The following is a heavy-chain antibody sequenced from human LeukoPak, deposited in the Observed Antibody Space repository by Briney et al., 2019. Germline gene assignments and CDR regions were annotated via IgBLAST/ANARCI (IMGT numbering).Heavy chain of an antibody. CDR3: ASLTIFGVVIQYWYFDL. V-gene: IGHV4-59*01. CDR2: IYYSGST. Sequence: PSETLSLTCTVSGGSISSYYWSWIRQPPGKGLEWIGYIYYSGSTNYNPSLKSRVTISVDTSKNQFSLKLSSVTAADTAVYYCASLTIFGVVIQYWYFDLWGRGTLVTVSA. J-gene: IGHJ2*01. D-gene: IGHD3-3*01. CDR1: GGSISSYY.